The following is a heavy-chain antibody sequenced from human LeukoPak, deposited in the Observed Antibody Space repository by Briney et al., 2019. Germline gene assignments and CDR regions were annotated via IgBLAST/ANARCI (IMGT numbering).Heavy chain of an antibody. D-gene: IGHD3-16*02. CDR3: ARAYQPLGGLSFPDS. J-gene: IGHJ5*01. V-gene: IGHV7-4-1*02. CDR1: GYTFTSYA. CDR2: INTNTGNP. Sequence: ASVKVSCKASGYTFTSYAMNWVRQAPGQGLEWMGWINTNTGNPTCAQGFTGRFVFSVDTSVSTAYLQISSLKAEDTAVYYCARAYQPLGGLSFPDSWGQGTLVTVSS.